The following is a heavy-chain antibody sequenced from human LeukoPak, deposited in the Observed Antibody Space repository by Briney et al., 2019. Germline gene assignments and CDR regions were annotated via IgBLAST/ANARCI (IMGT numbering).Heavy chain of an antibody. CDR2: ISTYSDNR. CDR1: GYTYTTYA. CDR3: ARIAIAYNWFDP. V-gene: IGHV1-3*04. Sequence: ASVKVSCKASGYTYTTYAIHWVRQAPGQRLEWMGWISTYSDNRRYSPKFQGTVTITRDTSASTAYMELSSLRSEDTAVYYCARIAIAYNWFDPWGQGTLVTVSS. D-gene: IGHD6-13*01. J-gene: IGHJ5*02.